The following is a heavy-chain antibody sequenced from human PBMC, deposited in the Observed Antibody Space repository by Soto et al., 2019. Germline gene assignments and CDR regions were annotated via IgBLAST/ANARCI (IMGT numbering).Heavy chain of an antibody. CDR2: ISGYNGNT. J-gene: IGHJ4*02. V-gene: IGHV1-18*01. CDR1: GYTFTSYA. Sequence: QVQLVQSGAEVKKPGASVKVSCKASGYTFTSYAISWVRQAPGQGLEWMGWISGYNGNTNFAQKFQGRVTMTTDTGTSTVDMELRSLRSDDTAVYYCARDHKTGGFDCWGQGTLVTVSS. D-gene: IGHD3-10*01. CDR3: ARDHKTGGFDC.